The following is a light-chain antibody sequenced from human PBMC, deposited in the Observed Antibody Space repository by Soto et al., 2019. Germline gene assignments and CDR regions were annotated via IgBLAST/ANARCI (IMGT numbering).Light chain of an antibody. CDR1: SSDVGGYNY. V-gene: IGLV2-14*01. CDR2: EVS. CDR3: SSYTSSSTHVV. Sequence: QSALTQPASVSGSPGQSITISCTGTSSDVGGYNYVSWYQQHPGKAPKLMIYEVSNRPSGVSNRFSGSKSGNTASLTISGLQADDEADSYCSSYTSSSTHVVFGGGTKLTVL. J-gene: IGLJ2*01.